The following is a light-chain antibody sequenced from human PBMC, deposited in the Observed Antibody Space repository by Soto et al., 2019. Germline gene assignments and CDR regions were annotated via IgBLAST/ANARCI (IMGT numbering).Light chain of an antibody. CDR3: QQYGSSPNT. J-gene: IGKJ5*01. V-gene: IGKV3-20*01. CDR2: GAS. CDR1: QSVSSSY. Sequence: EIVLTQSPGTLSLSPGERATLSCRANQSVSSSYLAWYQQKPGQAPRLLIYGASSRATGVPARFSGSGSGTDFTLTISRLEPEDFAVYYCQQYGSSPNTFGQGTRLEIK.